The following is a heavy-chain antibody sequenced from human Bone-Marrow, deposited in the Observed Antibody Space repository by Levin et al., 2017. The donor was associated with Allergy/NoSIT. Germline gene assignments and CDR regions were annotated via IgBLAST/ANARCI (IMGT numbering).Heavy chain of an antibody. J-gene: IGHJ4*02. Sequence: GASVKVSCAASGFTFINYAMSWVRQAPGKGLEWFTAIINSGRTYYADSVKGRFTVSRDNSTNTLYLQMSSLGADGTAVYYCAKEMTTVVPVFDYWGQGTLVTVSS. CDR3: AKEMTTVVPVFDY. CDR2: IINSGRT. CDR1: GFTFINYA. D-gene: IGHD4-23*01. V-gene: IGHV3-23*01.